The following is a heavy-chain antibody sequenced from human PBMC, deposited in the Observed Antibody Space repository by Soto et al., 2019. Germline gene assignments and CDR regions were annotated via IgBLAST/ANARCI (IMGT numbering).Heavy chain of an antibody. D-gene: IGHD3-10*01. CDR2: IYYSGST. V-gene: IGHV4-30-4*01. Sequence: SETLSLTCTVSGGSISSGDYYWSWIRQPPGKGLEWIGYIYYSGSTYYNPSLKSRVTISVDTSKNQFSLKLSSVTAADTAVYYCARDSTGPITMVRGVTYYYYGMDVWGQGTTVTVSS. CDR3: ARDSTGPITMVRGVTYYYYGMDV. J-gene: IGHJ6*02. CDR1: GGSISSGDYY.